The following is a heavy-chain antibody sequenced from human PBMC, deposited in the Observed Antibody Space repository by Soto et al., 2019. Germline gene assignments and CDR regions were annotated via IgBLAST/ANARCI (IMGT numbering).Heavy chain of an antibody. CDR2: LHSTGAT. CDR3: ARDGDYGGFDY. J-gene: IGHJ4*02. Sequence: SETLSLTCTVSGGSINNYWWSWIRQAADKRLEWIGRLHSTGATNYNPSLRSRVTMSVDKSKNQFSLKLSSVTAADTAVYYCARDGDYGGFDYWGQGTLVTVSS. CDR1: GGSINNYW. D-gene: IGHD4-17*01. V-gene: IGHV4-4*07.